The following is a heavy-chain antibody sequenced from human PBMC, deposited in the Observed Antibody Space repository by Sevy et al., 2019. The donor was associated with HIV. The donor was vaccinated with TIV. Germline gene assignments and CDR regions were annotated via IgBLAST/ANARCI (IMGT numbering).Heavy chain of an antibody. Sequence: GGSLRLSCAASGFSFSSYAMHWVSQAPGKGLEWVAVISYDGSNKYYADSVKGRFTISRDNSKNTLYLQMNSLRAEDTAVYYCAREWLGDRCMDVWGQGTTVTVSS. CDR2: ISYDGSNK. V-gene: IGHV3-30-3*01. D-gene: IGHD6-19*01. CDR3: AREWLGDRCMDV. J-gene: IGHJ6*02. CDR1: GFSFSSYA.